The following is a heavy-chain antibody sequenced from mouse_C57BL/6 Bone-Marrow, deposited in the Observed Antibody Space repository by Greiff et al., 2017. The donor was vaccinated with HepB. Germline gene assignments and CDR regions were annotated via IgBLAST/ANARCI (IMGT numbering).Heavy chain of an antibody. Sequence: EVKVVESGPELVKPGASVKISCKASGYTFTDYYMNWVKQSHGKSLEWIGDINPNNGGTSYNQKFKGKATLTVDKSSSTAYMELRSLTSEDSAVYYCAPYYYGSSYYAMDYWGQGTSVTVSS. CDR1: GYTFTDYY. CDR3: APYYYGSSYYAMDY. D-gene: IGHD1-1*01. CDR2: INPNNGGT. J-gene: IGHJ4*01. V-gene: IGHV1-26*01.